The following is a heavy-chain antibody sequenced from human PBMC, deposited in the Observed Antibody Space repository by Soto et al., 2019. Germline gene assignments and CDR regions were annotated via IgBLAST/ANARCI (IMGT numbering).Heavy chain of an antibody. CDR1: GFIFSSYA. V-gene: IGHV3-23*01. Sequence: EVQLLESGGDLVQPGGSLRLSCATSGFIFSSYAMNWVRQAPGKGLEWVSAISGTGGSTYYADSVKGRFTISRDNSKNRLYLQMYSLKVEDTAVYYCAKDERPGIVGPAYWGQGTLVTVSS. CDR3: AKDERPGIVGPAY. D-gene: IGHD1-26*01. CDR2: ISGTGGST. J-gene: IGHJ4*02.